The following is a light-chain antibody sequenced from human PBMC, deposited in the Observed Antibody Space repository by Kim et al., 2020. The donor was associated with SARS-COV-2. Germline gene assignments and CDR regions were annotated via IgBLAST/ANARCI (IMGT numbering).Light chain of an antibody. Sequence: VSPGERATLSCRASQVVSSNLAWYQQKPRQAPRLLIYGASTRATGIPARFSGSGSGTEFTLTISCLQSEEFAVYYCQQDNNWPRTFGQGTQM. J-gene: IGKJ1*01. CDR2: GAS. V-gene: IGKV3-15*01. CDR1: QVVSSN. CDR3: QQDNNWPRT.